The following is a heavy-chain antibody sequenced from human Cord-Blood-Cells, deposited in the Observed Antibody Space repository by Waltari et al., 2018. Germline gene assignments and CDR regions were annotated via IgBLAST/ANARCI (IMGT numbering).Heavy chain of an antibody. Sequence: QLQLQESCPGLVKPSETLSLTCTVSGGSISSSSYYWGWIRQPPGKGLEWIGSIYYSGSTYYNPALKSRVTIAVDTAKNQFSLKLSSVTAADTAVYYCATFAPKYSSGWSNWFDPWGQGTLVTVSS. V-gene: IGHV4-39*07. CDR2: IYYSGST. D-gene: IGHD6-19*01. CDR3: ATFAPKYSSGWSNWFDP. CDR1: GGSISSSSYY. J-gene: IGHJ5*02.